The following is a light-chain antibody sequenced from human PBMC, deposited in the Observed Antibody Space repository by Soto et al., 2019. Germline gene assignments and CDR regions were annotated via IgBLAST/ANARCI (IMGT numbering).Light chain of an antibody. V-gene: IGKV3-11*01. CDR1: QSVGRS. J-gene: IGKJ1*01. CDR3: QQRLNWRT. CDR2: AAS. Sequence: DIVLTQSPATLSLSPGERATLSCRASQSVGRSLAWYQQKPGRAPRLLTSAASNRATGIPARFSGSGSGTDFTLTISSLDPEDFAVYYCQQRLNWRTFGQGTKVDIK.